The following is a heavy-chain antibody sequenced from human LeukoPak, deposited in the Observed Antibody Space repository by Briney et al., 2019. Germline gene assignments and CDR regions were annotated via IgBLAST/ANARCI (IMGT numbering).Heavy chain of an antibody. CDR1: GYTFTGYY. D-gene: IGHD4-17*01. J-gene: IGHJ5*02. Sequence: ASVKVSCKASGYTFTGYYMHWVRQAPGQGLEWMGWINPNSGGTNYAQKFQGRVTMTRDTSISTAYMELSRLRSDDTAVYYCARDLRRNSYGDYVLWFDPWGQGTLVTVSS. V-gene: IGHV1-2*02. CDR2: INPNSGGT. CDR3: ARDLRRNSYGDYVLWFDP.